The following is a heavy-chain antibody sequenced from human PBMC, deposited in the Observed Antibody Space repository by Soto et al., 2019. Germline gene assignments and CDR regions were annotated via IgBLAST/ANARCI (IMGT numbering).Heavy chain of an antibody. J-gene: IGHJ6*02. CDR2: ISYDGSNK. D-gene: IGHD6-13*01. CDR1: GFTLSTYA. Sequence: GGSLRLSCAASGFTLSTYAMHWVRQVPGKGLEWVAVISYDGSNKYYADSVKGRFTISRDNSKNTLYVEMNSLRLEDTAVYYCARGNIAAADAAWDYYYSMDVWGQGTTVTVSS. V-gene: IGHV3-30-3*01. CDR3: ARGNIAAADAAWDYYYSMDV.